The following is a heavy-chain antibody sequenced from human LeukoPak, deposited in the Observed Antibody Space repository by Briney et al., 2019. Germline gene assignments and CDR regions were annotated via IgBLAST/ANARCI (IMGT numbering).Heavy chain of an antibody. D-gene: IGHD5-18*01. CDR3: ARSPTAMGGYYFDY. J-gene: IGHJ4*02. V-gene: IGHV1-2*02. CDR1: GYTFTGYY. CDR2: INPNRGVT. Sequence: GASVKVSCKASGYTFTGYYMHWVRQAPGQGLEWMGWINPNRGVTNYAQKFQGRVTMTRDTSISTAYMELSRLRSDDTAVYYCARSPTAMGGYYFDYWGQGTLVTVSS.